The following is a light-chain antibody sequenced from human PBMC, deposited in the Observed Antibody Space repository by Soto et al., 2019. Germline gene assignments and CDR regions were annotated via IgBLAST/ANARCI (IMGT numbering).Light chain of an antibody. CDR1: QSVSSSY. Sequence: EIVLTQSAGTLSLSPGERATLSCRASQSVSSSYLAWYQQKPGQAPRLLIYGASSRSTGIPDRFSGSGSGTDFTLTISRLEPEDFAVSYCHLYGSSTWTFGQGTKVEIK. J-gene: IGKJ1*01. V-gene: IGKV3-20*01. CDR2: GAS. CDR3: HLYGSSTWT.